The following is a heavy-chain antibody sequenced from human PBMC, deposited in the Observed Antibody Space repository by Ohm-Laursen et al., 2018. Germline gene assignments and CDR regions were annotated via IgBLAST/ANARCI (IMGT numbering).Heavy chain of an antibody. V-gene: IGHV3-11*01. D-gene: IGHD3-3*01. Sequence: SLRLSCTASGFTFSDYYMSWIRRAPGKGLEWVSYMSSSGNTIYYADSVRGRFTISRDNAKNSLYLQMNSLRAEDTAVYYCARATHYDFWNGYYFDYWGQGTLVTVSS. CDR1: GFTFSDYY. J-gene: IGHJ4*02. CDR3: ARATHYDFWNGYYFDY. CDR2: MSSSGNTI.